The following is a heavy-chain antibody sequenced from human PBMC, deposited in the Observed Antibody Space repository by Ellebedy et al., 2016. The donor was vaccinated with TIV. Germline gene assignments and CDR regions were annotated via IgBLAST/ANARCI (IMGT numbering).Heavy chain of an antibody. J-gene: IGHJ4*02. V-gene: IGHV3-53*01. CDR2: IETGGNT. Sequence: PGGSLRLSCAASGFTFRSNSMSWVRQAPGKGLEWVSVIETGGNTYYADSVKGRFTISRDNSKDTLYLQMNSLRAEDTAVYYCARDYASGWGQGTLVTVSS. D-gene: IGHD3-16*01. CDR3: ARDYASG. CDR1: GFTFRSNS.